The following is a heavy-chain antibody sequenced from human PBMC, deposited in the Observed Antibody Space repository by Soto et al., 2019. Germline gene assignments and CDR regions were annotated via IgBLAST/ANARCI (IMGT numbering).Heavy chain of an antibody. J-gene: IGHJ5*02. CDR2: IYPDDSDT. V-gene: IGHV5-51*01. D-gene: IGHD1-26*01. CDR3: AVHGRRLSGPIVRRLDP. CDR1: GHSFTSYW. Sequence: LHVSGKASGHSFTSYWIVWVRQMPGKGLEWMGIIYPDDSDTRYSPSFQGQVTISADKSSSTAYLQWSSLKVSDTAIYYCAVHGRRLSGPIVRRLDPWCKGTWVTV.